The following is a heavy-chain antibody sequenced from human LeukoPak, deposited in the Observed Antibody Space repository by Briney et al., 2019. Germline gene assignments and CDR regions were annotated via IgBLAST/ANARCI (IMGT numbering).Heavy chain of an antibody. J-gene: IGHJ4*02. CDR2: IYYSGTT. CDR1: GGSISSYY. CDR3: ARSGYSSGMARLDY. D-gene: IGHD6-19*01. V-gene: IGHV4-59*01. Sequence: SETLSLTCTVSGGSISSYYWSWLRQPPGKELEWLGYIYYSGTTNYTPSLKRRFTMSVDTSKNQFSLKLSSVTAADTAVYYCARSGYSSGMARLDYWGQGTLVTVSS.